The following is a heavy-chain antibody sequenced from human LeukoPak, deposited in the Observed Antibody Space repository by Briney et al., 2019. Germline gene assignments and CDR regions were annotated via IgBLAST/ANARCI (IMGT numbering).Heavy chain of an antibody. Sequence: GGSLRLSCAASGFTFSDYYMSWIRQAPGKGLEWVSYISSSSYTNYADSVKGRFTISRDNAKNSLYLQMNSLRAEDTAVYYCARGGVDSSGYRFDNWGQGTLVTVSS. CDR1: GFTFSDYY. J-gene: IGHJ4*02. V-gene: IGHV3-11*05. CDR3: ARGGVDSSGYRFDN. CDR2: ISSSSYT. D-gene: IGHD3-22*01.